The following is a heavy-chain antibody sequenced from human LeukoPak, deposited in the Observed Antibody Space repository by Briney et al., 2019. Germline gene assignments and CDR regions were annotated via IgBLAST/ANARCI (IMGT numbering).Heavy chain of an antibody. J-gene: IGHJ4*02. CDR1: GFTVSSNY. D-gene: IGHD6-13*01. V-gene: IGHV3-53*01. Sequence: GGSLRLSCAASGFTVSSNYMSWVRQAPGKGLEWVSVIYSGGSTYYADSVKGRFTISRDNSKSTLYIQMNSLRAEDTAVYYCAKDRRIRSSWYGGVDYWGQGTLVTVSS. CDR2: IYSGGST. CDR3: AKDRRIRSSWYGGVDY.